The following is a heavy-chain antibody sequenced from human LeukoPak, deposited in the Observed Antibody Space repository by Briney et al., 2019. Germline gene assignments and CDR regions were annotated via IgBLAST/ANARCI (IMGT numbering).Heavy chain of an antibody. J-gene: IGHJ4*02. CDR1: GGSICSGDYY. Sequence: PSQTLSLTCTVSGGSICSGDYYWRSIRQPPGKVLELIGYIYYRGSTYYNPSLKSRVTISVDTSKNQFSLKLSSVTATDTAVYYCARGREYYYDSSGYYSFDYWGQGTLVTVSS. V-gene: IGHV4-30-4*01. CDR3: ARGREYYYDSSGYYSFDY. CDR2: IYYRGST. D-gene: IGHD3-22*01.